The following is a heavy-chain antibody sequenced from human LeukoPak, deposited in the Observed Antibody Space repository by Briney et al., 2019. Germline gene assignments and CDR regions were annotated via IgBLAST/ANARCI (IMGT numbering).Heavy chain of an antibody. Sequence: GGSLRLSCAASGFTFSSYEMNWVRQAPGKGLEWVSYISSSGSTIYYADSVKGRFTISRDNAKNSLYLQMNSLRAEDTAVYYCASLGYYYDSSGYYRYFDYWGQGTLVTVSS. CDR1: GFTFSSYE. V-gene: IGHV3-48*03. CDR3: ASLGYYYDSSGYYRYFDY. D-gene: IGHD3-22*01. J-gene: IGHJ4*02. CDR2: ISSSGSTI.